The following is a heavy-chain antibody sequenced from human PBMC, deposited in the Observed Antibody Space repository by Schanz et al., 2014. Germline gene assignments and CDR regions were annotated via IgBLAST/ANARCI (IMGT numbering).Heavy chain of an antibody. CDR1: GFTFSSYA. J-gene: IGHJ5*02. CDR3: AKAADWPVTRFDP. D-gene: IGHD3-9*01. CDR2: ISGSGGST. Sequence: VQLVDSGGGLVKPGGSLRLSCAASGFTFSSYAMSWVRQAPGKGLEWVSAISGSGGSTYYADSVKGRFTISSDSSKNTLYLQMSSLRADDTAVYYCAKAADWPVTRFDPWGQGTLVTVSS. V-gene: IGHV3-23*04.